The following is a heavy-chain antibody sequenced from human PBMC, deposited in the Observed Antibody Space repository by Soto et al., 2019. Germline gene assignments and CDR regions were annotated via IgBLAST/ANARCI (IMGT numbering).Heavy chain of an antibody. D-gene: IGHD2-2*02. CDR2: IIPIFGTA. V-gene: IGHV1-69*01. CDR3: ARNRVGYCSSTSCYSEGDY. Sequence: SLKSCYTATGGNFSSYAISWVRQAPGQGLEWMGGIIPIFGTANYAQKFQGRVTITADESTSTAYMELSSLRSEDTAVYYCARNRVGYCSSTSCYSEGDYWGHGTLVTVSS. J-gene: IGHJ4*01. CDR1: GGNFSSYA.